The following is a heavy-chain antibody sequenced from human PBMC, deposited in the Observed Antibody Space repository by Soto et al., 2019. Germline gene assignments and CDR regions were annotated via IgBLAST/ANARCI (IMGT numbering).Heavy chain of an antibody. Sequence: SETLSLTCTVSVGSISSYYWSWIRQPPGKGLEWIGYIYYIGSTNYNPSLKSRVTISVDTSKNQFSLKLSSVTAADTAVYYCARERGYKTNWFDPWGQGTLVTVSS. CDR3: ARERGYKTNWFDP. V-gene: IGHV4-59*01. D-gene: IGHD5-18*01. CDR2: IYYIGST. CDR1: VGSISSYY. J-gene: IGHJ5*02.